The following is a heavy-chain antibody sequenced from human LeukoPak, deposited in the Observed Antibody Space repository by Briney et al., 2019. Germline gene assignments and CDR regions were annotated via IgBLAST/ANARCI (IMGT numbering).Heavy chain of an antibody. CDR2: IHSSGST. J-gene: IGHJ4*02. Sequence: SSETLSLTCTGSGVSIRSYYWSWIRQPAGKGLEWIGRIHSSGSTNYNPSLKTRVTMSVDTSKNQFSLKLSSVTAADTAVYYCAREFSGQDCSGGSCQDYWGQGTLVTVSS. CDR3: AREFSGQDCSGGSCQDY. V-gene: IGHV4-4*07. D-gene: IGHD2-15*01. CDR1: GVSIRSYY.